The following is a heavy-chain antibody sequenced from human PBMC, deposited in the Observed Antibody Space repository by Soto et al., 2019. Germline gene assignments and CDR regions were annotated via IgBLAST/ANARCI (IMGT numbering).Heavy chain of an antibody. D-gene: IGHD4-17*01. CDR1: GGSISSYY. Sequence: QAQLHESGPGLVKPSETLSLTCTVSGGSISSYYWSWVRQAPGKALEWLGNIYYTGKTKYNSSLKSRVAISVDTSGNYFSLKMRSLTAADTAVYYCARPAKVGEASAFDTWGPGTMVAVSS. V-gene: IGHV4-59*01. CDR2: IYYTGKT. CDR3: ARPAKVGEASAFDT. J-gene: IGHJ3*02.